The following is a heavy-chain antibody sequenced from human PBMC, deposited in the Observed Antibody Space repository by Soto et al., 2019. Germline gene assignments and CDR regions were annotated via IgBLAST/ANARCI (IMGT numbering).Heavy chain of an antibody. Sequence: QVQLVQSGAEVKKPGSSVKVSCKASGGTFSSYAISWVRQAPGQGLEWMGGIIPIFGTANYAQKFQGRVTITADESTSTAYMELSSLRSEDTAVYYCARWPVAANVRSGGYNSAGFDYWGQGTLVTVSS. CDR2: IIPIFGTA. CDR1: GGTFSSYA. D-gene: IGHD2-15*01. CDR3: ARWPVAANVRSGGYNSAGFDY. J-gene: IGHJ4*02. V-gene: IGHV1-69*12.